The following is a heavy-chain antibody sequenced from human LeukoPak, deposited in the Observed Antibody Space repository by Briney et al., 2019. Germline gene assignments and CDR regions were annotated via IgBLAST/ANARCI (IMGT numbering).Heavy chain of an antibody. Sequence: GASVKVSCKASGGTFSSYAISWVRQAPGQGLEWMGGIIPIFGTANYSQKFQGRVTITADESTSTVYMELSSLRSEDTAVYYCAREGRGTYYYDSSGYYPNNAEYFQHWGQGTLVTVSS. D-gene: IGHD3-22*01. J-gene: IGHJ1*01. CDR2: IIPIFGTA. CDR1: GGTFSSYA. V-gene: IGHV1-69*13. CDR3: AREGRGTYYYDSSGYYPNNAEYFQH.